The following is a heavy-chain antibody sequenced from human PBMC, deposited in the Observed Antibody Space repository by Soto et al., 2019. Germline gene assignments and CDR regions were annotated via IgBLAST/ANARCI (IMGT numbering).Heavy chain of an antibody. CDR2: ISASGGTT. J-gene: IGHJ4*02. D-gene: IGHD4-17*01. CDR1: GFTFGSYA. Sequence: DVQLLESGGGLVQPGGSLRLSCAASGFTFGSYAMNWVRQSPGKGLEWVSTISASGGTTYYADSVKGRFTISRDNSKNTLYLHINSLRGEDTAVYYCARAGIQTSVTTRIDYWGQGTLVPVSS. V-gene: IGHV3-23*01. CDR3: ARAGIQTSVTTRIDY.